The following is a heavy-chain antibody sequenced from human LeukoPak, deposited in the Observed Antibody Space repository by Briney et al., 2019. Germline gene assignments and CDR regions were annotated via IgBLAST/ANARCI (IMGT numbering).Heavy chain of an antibody. CDR3: ARLPYDNSVSSRAGFDY. V-gene: IGHV5-51*01. Sequence: GESLKISCKGSGNSFTSYWIGWVRQMPGKGLEWMGIIYPGDSDTRYSPSCQGQVTISADKSINTAYLQWSSLKASDTAMYYCARLPYDNSVSSRAGFDYWGQGTLVTVSS. J-gene: IGHJ4*02. CDR1: GNSFTSYW. CDR2: IYPGDSDT. D-gene: IGHD3-22*01.